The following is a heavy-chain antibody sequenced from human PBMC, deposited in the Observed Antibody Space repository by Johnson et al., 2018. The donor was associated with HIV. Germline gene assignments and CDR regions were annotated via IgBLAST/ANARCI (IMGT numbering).Heavy chain of an antibody. CDR2: INWNGGST. D-gene: IGHD6-6*01. V-gene: IGHV3-20*04. CDR1: GLTFSSYG. Sequence: VQLVESGGGVVQPGGSLRLSCAASGLTFSSYGMHWVRQAPGKGLEWVSGINWNGGSTGYADSVKGRFTISRDNAKNSLYLQMNSLRAEDTALYYCARDRRVRLVARADSFDIWGQGTMVTVSS. CDR3: ARDRRVRLVARADSFDI. J-gene: IGHJ3*02.